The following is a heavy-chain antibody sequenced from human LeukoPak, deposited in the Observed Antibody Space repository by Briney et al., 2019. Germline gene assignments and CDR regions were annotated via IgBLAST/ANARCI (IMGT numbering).Heavy chain of an antibody. CDR3: ARLALQEVGATQTYYLDY. CDR1: GGSISSGSYY. V-gene: IGHV4-61*02. J-gene: IGHJ4*02. Sequence: SETLSLTCTVSGGSISSGSYYWSWIRQPAGKGLEWIGRIYTSGSTNYNPSLKSRVTISVDTSKNQFSLKLSSVTAADTAVYYCARLALQEVGATQTYYLDYWGQGTLVTVSS. CDR2: IYTSGST. D-gene: IGHD1-26*01.